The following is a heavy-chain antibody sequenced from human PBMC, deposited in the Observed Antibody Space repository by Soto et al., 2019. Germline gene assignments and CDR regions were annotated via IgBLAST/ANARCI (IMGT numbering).Heavy chain of an antibody. CDR1: GFTFSDYA. CDR3: AKGEGRIVPRHFDY. J-gene: IGHJ4*02. Sequence: PGGSLSLSCAASGFTFSDYAMSWVRQAPGKGLEWVSSISSGGGSPYYADSVKGRFTISRNNSKNTLFLQMNSLRAEDTAVYYCAKGEGRIVPRHFDYWGQGTLVTVSS. V-gene: IGHV3-23*01. D-gene: IGHD1-26*01. CDR2: ISSGGGSP.